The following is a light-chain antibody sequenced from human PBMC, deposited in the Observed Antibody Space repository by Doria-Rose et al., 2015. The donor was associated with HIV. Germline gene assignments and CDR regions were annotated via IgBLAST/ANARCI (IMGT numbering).Light chain of an antibody. J-gene: IGKJ1*01. V-gene: IGKV3-20*01. Sequence: TQSPGTLSLSPGERATLSCRASQSFSSTYLAWYQQKPGQAPSLLIYDGSTRATGIPDRFSASGPGTDFTLTINRLEPEGFALYYCHQYGTSWTFGQGTKVEI. CDR1: QSFSSTY. CDR3: HQYGTSWT. CDR2: DGS.